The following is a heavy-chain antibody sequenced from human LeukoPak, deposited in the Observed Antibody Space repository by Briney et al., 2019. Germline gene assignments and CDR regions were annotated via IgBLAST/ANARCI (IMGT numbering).Heavy chain of an antibody. CDR3: ARYSRAHPDYFFDY. V-gene: IGHV4-38-2*02. CDR2: IYHTGSA. D-gene: IGHD3-9*01. CDR1: GYSISAVSY. J-gene: IGHJ4*02. Sequence: SETLSLTCTVSGYSISAVSYWGWSRQAPGKGLEWIANIYHTGSAYYNPSLKSRLTVSIDASKNQFSLGLASVTAADTAVYYCARYSRAHPDYFFDYWGQGTLVTVSS.